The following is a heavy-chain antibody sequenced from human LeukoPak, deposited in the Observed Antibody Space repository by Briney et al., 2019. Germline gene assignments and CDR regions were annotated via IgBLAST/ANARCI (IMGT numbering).Heavy chain of an antibody. CDR1: GGSISSYY. CDR2: IYYSGST. Sequence: SETLSLTYTVSGGSISSYYWSWIRQPPGKGLEWIGYIYYSGSTNYNPSLKSRVTISVDTSKNQFSLKLSSVTAADTAVYYCARNRRQQLVQGDWFAPWGKGTLVTVSS. J-gene: IGHJ5*02. CDR3: ARNRRQQLVQGDWFAP. D-gene: IGHD6-13*01. V-gene: IGHV4-59*01.